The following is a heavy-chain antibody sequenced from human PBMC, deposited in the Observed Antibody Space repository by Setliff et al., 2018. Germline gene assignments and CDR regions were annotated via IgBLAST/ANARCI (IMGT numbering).Heavy chain of an antibody. V-gene: IGHV5-51*01. CDR1: GDTFRNSW. D-gene: IGHD3-16*01. CDR3: ARRPFGHAFDV. Sequence: GESLKISCQGSGDTFRNSWIAWVRQVPGRGLEWMGIIFPADSDTRYSPSFEGQVTISADTSISTAYLQWISLRPSDTAIYYCARRPFGHAFDVWGQGTAVSVSS. J-gene: IGHJ3*01. CDR2: IFPADSDT.